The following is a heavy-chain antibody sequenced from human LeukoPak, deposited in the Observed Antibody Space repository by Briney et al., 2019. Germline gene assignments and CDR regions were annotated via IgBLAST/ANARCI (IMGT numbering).Heavy chain of an antibody. CDR3: AKSSYYDSSGFYREYYFDY. CDR2: THGNGGDT. D-gene: IGHD3-22*01. CDR1: GFIFNNYA. J-gene: IGHJ4*02. V-gene: IGHV3-64*04. Sequence: GGSLRLSCSASGFIFNNYAMYWVRQAPGKELELLSVTHGNGGDTQFADSVKGRFTISRDNSKNTLYLQMNSLRAEDTAVYYCAKSSYYDSSGFYREYYFDYWGQGTLVTVSS.